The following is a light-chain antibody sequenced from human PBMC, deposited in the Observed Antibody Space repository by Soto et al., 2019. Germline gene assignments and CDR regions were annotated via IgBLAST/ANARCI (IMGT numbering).Light chain of an antibody. J-gene: IGKJ1*01. Sequence: EIVLTQSPGTLSLSPGERATLSCRASQSVSSNYLSWYRRKPAQAPRLLIYGASSRATDIPGRFSGSGSGTDFTLTITRLEPEDFAVYSCQQSGSSPPTFGPGTRVEIK. CDR2: GAS. CDR1: QSVSSNY. CDR3: QQSGSSPPT. V-gene: IGKV3-20*01.